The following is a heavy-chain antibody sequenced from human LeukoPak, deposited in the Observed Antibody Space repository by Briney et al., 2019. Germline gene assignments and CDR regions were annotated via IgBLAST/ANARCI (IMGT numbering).Heavy chain of an antibody. Sequence: PSETLSLTCTVSGGSISSYYWSWIRQPPGKGLEWIGYIYYSGSTNYNPSLKSRVTISVDTTKNQFPLKLSSVTAADTAVYYCARDRSRGSSWYPDSYYYYGMDVWGKGTTVTVSS. CDR2: IYYSGST. D-gene: IGHD6-13*01. CDR1: GGSISSYY. CDR3: ARDRSRGSSWYPDSYYYYGMDV. V-gene: IGHV4-59*01. J-gene: IGHJ6*04.